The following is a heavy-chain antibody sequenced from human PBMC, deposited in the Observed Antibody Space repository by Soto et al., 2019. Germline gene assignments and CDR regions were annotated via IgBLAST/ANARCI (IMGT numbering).Heavy chain of an antibody. D-gene: IGHD4-17*01. CDR2: IKEDGSEK. J-gene: IGHJ4*02. CDR1: GFTFSSYW. V-gene: IGHV3-7*03. CDR3: AKVPSTVVTNFDY. Sequence: PGGSLRLSCAASGFTFSSYWMSWVRQAPGKGLEWVANIKEDGSEKYYVDSVKGRFTISRDNSKNTLYLQMNSLRAEDTAVYYCAKVPSTVVTNFDYWGQGTLVTVAS.